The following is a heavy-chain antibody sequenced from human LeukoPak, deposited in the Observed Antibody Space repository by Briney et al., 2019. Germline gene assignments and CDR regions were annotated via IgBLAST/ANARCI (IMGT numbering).Heavy chain of an antibody. D-gene: IGHD2-2*01. J-gene: IGHJ4*02. Sequence: PSENLSLTCAVSGDSISSRNWWTWVRQPPGKGLEWIGEMSSQSGNANYNPSLIRRVTISIDKSRNQLSLRLSSVTAADTAVYYCARIYCSTVTCYFDLWGQGTLVTVSS. CDR3: ARIYCSTVTCYFDL. CDR2: MSSQSGNA. V-gene: IGHV4-4*02. CDR1: GDSISSRNW.